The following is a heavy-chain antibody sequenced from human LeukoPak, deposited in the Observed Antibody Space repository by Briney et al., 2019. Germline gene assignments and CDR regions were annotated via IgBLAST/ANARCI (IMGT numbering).Heavy chain of an antibody. V-gene: IGHV3-33*08. CDR3: ARDRGLPLYFDY. J-gene: IGHJ4*02. Sequence: TGGSLRLSCAASGFTSFNAWMNWVRQAPGKGLEWVAVIWYDGSNKYYADSVKGRFTISRDNSKNTLYLQMNSLRAEDTAVYYCARDRGLPLYFDYWGQGTLVTVSS. D-gene: IGHD3-10*01. CDR2: IWYDGSNK. CDR1: GFTSFNAW.